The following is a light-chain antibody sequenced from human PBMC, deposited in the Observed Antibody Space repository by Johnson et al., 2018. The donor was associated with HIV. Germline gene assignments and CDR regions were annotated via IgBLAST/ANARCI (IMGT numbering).Light chain of an antibody. V-gene: IGLV1-51*02. CDR1: SSNIGNNY. CDR2: ENN. CDR3: GTWDSSLSAGGANYV. J-gene: IGLJ1*01. Sequence: QSVLTQPPSVSEAPGQKVTISCAGSSSNIGNNYVSWYQQLPGTAPKLLIYENNKRPSGIPDRFSGSKSGTSATLGITGLKTGDEADYYCGTWDSSLSAGGANYVFGTGTKVTVL.